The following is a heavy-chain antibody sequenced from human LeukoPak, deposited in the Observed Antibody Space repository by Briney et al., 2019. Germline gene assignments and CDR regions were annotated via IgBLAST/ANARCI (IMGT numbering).Heavy chain of an antibody. V-gene: IGHV4-38-2*02. CDR1: GYSISSGYY. J-gene: IGHJ4*02. CDR3: ARERGYCSSTSCYREGLDY. Sequence: SETLSLTCAVSGYSISSGYYWGWIRPPPGKGLEGIGIIYHSGSTYYNPSLKRRVTISVDTSKNHFSLKLSSVTAADTAVYYCARERGYCSSTSCYREGLDYWGQGTLVTVSS. CDR2: IYHSGST. D-gene: IGHD2-2*01.